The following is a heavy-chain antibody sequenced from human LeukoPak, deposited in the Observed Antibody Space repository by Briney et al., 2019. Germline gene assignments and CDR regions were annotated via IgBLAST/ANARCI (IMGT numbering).Heavy chain of an antibody. Sequence: GGSLRLSCAASGFTFSSYSMNWVRQAPGKGLEWVSSISSSSSYICYADSVKGRFTISRDNAKNSLYLQMNSLRAEDTAVYYCAREMGTGTTPVDYWGQGTLVTVSS. V-gene: IGHV3-21*01. J-gene: IGHJ4*02. CDR1: GFTFSSYS. CDR3: AREMGTGTTPVDY. D-gene: IGHD1-7*01. CDR2: ISSSSSYI.